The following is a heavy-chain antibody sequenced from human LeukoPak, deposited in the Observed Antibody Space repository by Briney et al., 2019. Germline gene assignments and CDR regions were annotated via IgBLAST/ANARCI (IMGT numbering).Heavy chain of an antibody. CDR3: ARDGYFGSDSVTGAGALGDYYMDI. J-gene: IGHJ6*03. CDR1: GFTLSNYA. D-gene: IGHD3-9*01. Sequence: GGSLRLSCAASGFTLSNYAMHWVRQAPGKGREWVAIITYDGSNKDYADVVKGRFTISRDNSKNTLYLQMNSLRAEDTALYYCARDGYFGSDSVTGAGALGDYYMDIWGKGTTVTVSS. CDR2: ITYDGSNK. V-gene: IGHV3-30*04.